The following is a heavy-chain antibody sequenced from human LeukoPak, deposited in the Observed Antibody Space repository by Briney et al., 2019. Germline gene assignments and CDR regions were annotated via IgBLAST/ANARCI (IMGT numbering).Heavy chain of an antibody. CDR1: GFTFSSYA. V-gene: IGHV3-30*04. J-gene: IGHJ6*03. D-gene: IGHD2-15*01. CDR3: VRGGAAGTNYYYYYYMDV. Sequence: PGGSLRLSCAASGFTFSSYAMHWVRQAPGKGLEWVAVISHDGSNKYYADSVKGRFTISRDNSKNTLYLQMNSLRAEDTAVYYCVRGGAAGTNYYYYYYMDVWGEGTTVTVSS. CDR2: ISHDGSNK.